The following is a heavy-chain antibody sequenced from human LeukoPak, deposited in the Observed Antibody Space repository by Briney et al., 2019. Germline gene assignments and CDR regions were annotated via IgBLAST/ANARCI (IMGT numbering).Heavy chain of an antibody. CDR1: GYTFTGYY. D-gene: IGHD1-14*01. CDR2: INPSGGST. Sequence: ASVKVSCKASGYTFTGYYMHWVRQAPGQGLEWMGIINPSGGSTSYAQKFQGRVTMTRDTSTSTVYMELSSLRSEDTAVYYCARDPQANLPFDYWGQGTLVTVSS. V-gene: IGHV1-46*01. CDR3: ARDPQANLPFDY. J-gene: IGHJ4*02.